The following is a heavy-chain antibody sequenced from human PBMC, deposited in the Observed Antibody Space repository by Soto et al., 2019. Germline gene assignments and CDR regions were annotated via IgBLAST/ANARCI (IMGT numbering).Heavy chain of an antibody. CDR1: GYSLSIYW. J-gene: IGHJ6*02. D-gene: IGHD4-4*01. Sequence: LKISCKGSGYSLSIYWINWVRQMPGKGLEWMGKIDPSDSRTTYSPSFQGHVTISVDKSISTTYLQWSSLKASDTAIYYCARVGHDYSNSGMDVWGQGTTVTVSS. V-gene: IGHV5-10-1*01. CDR2: IDPSDSRT. CDR3: ARVGHDYSNSGMDV.